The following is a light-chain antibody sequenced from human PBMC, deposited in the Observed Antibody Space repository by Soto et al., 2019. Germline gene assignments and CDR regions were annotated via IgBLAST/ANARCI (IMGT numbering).Light chain of an antibody. CDR3: TSYTSTSHYV. J-gene: IGLJ1*01. V-gene: IGLV2-14*01. CDR1: NSDVGAYRF. CDR2: EVS. Sequence: QSALTQPASVSGSPGQSITISCTGTNSDVGAYRFVFWYQQHPGKAPKLMIYEVSHRPSGISDRFSGSKSGNTASLTISGLQAEDEADYYCTSYTSTSHYVFGTGTKGTVL.